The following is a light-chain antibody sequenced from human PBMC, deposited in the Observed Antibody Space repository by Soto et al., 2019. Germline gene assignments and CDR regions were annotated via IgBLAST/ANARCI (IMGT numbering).Light chain of an antibody. CDR1: QSVSSN. CDR3: QQYGSSSWT. Sequence: EIVMTQSPATLSVSPGERATLSCRASQSVSSNLAWYQRKPGQAPRLLIYGASTRATGIPARFSGSGSGTEFTLTISRLEPEDFAVYYCQQYGSSSWTFGQGTKVDIK. CDR2: GAS. J-gene: IGKJ1*01. V-gene: IGKV3-15*01.